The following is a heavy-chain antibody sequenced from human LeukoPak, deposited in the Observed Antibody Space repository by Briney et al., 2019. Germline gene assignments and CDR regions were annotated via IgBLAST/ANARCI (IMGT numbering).Heavy chain of an antibody. CDR3: AREVYDILTGCADY. J-gene: IGHJ4*02. Sequence: GGSLRLSCAASGFTFSSYPMSWVRQAPGKGLQWVSAISNGGGSAYYADSVKGRFTISRDNAKNSLYLQMNSLRAEDTAVYYCAREVYDILTGCADYWGQGTLVTVSS. D-gene: IGHD3-9*01. CDR2: ISNGGGSA. CDR1: GFTFSSYP. V-gene: IGHV3-23*01.